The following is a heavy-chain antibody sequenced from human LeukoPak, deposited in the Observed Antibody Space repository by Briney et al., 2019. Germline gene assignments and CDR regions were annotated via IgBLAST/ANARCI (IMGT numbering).Heavy chain of an antibody. Sequence: PSETLSLTCTVSGGSISSGGYYWSWIRQHPGKGLEWIGYIYYSGSTYYNPSLKSRVTISVDTSKNQFSLKLSSVTAADTAVYYCARGVMAGYTPHLVDYWGQGTLVTVSS. V-gene: IGHV4-31*03. CDR1: GGSISSGGYY. J-gene: IGHJ4*02. CDR2: IYYSGST. CDR3: ARGVMAGYTPHLVDY. D-gene: IGHD5-24*01.